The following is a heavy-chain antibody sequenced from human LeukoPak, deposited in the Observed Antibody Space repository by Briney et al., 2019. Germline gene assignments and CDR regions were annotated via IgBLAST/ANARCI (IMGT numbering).Heavy chain of an antibody. J-gene: IGHJ5*02. CDR2: IYYSGSH. CDR1: GGYISSYY. V-gene: IGHV4-59*08. CDR3: GRQASSSPRGWFDP. D-gene: IGHD2-15*01. Sequence: SETLSLTCTVSGGYISSYYWSWIRQPPGEGLEWIGYIYYSGSHNYNPSLKTRFTIPVDMSKNQFFRKLSAVTAADTPDISCGRQASSSPRGWFDPWGQGTLVTVS.